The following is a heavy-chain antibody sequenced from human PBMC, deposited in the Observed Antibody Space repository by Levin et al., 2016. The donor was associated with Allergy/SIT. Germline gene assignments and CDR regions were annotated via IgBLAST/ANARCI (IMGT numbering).Heavy chain of an antibody. CDR2: MNSDGSNT. CDR1: GFIFSDYW. CDR3: ASLWLGESEDGFDV. D-gene: IGHD3-10*01. J-gene: IGHJ3*01. V-gene: IGHV3-74*01. Sequence: GGSLRLSCVASGFIFSDYWMHWVRQVPGKGLEWVSRMNSDGSNTVYADSMRGRFSMSRDNAKSTLYLQMNSLRAEDTAVYYCASLWLGESEDGFDVWGQGTLVTVSS.